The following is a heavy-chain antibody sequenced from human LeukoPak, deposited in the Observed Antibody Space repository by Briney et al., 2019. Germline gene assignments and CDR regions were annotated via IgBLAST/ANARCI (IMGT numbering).Heavy chain of an antibody. CDR1: GGSISNNF. CDR3: ARGARYLDL. Sequence: SETLSLTCTVSGGSISNNFWSWIRQSPGKGLEWIGYIYYSGSTSYNPSLKSRVTISVDTSQNQFSLKLNSVTAADTAVYYCARGARYLDLWGRGTLVTISS. J-gene: IGHJ2*01. CDR2: IYYSGST. V-gene: IGHV4-59*01.